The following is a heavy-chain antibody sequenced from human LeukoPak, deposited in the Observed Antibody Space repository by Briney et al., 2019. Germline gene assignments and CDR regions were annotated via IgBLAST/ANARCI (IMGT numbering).Heavy chain of an antibody. V-gene: IGHV4-39*07. D-gene: IGHD5-18*01. CDR3: ARKDTANFDY. Sequence: SETLSLTCTVSGGSISSSSYYWGWIRQPPGKGLEWIGSIYYSGSTYYNPSLKSRVTISVDTSKNQFSLKLSSVTAADTAVYYCARKDTANFDYWGQGTLVTVSS. CDR1: GGSISSSSYY. J-gene: IGHJ4*02. CDR2: IYYSGST.